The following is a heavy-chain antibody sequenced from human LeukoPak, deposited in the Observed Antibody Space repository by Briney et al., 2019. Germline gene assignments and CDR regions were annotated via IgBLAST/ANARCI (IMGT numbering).Heavy chain of an antibody. CDR2: IIPIFGTA. J-gene: IGHJ6*03. CDR1: GGTFSSYA. D-gene: IGHD5-18*01. Sequence: SVKVSCKASGGTFSSYAISWVRQAPAQGLEWMGGIIPIFGTANYAQKFQGRVTITADESTSTAYMELSSLRSEDTAVYYCARGGYSYGSGDYYMDVWGKGTTVTVSS. CDR3: ARGGYSYGSGDYYMDV. V-gene: IGHV1-69*13.